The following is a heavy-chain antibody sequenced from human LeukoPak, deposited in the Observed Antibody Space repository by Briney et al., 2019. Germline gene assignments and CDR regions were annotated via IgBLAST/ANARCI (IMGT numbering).Heavy chain of an antibody. Sequence: GGSLRLSCAASGFTFSNYAMSWVRQAPGKGLEWVTGIRGSGGSTYYADSVKGRFTISRDNSKNTLYLQMNSLRAEDAAVYYCAKDPHYDSSGYSFDPWGQGTLVTVSS. D-gene: IGHD3-22*01. CDR3: AKDPHYDSSGYSFDP. CDR1: GFTFSNYA. V-gene: IGHV3-23*01. CDR2: IRGSGGST. J-gene: IGHJ5*02.